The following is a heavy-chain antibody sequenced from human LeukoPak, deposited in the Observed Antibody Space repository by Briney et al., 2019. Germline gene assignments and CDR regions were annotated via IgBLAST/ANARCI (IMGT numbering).Heavy chain of an antibody. CDR2: ISSSSSTI. V-gene: IGHV3-48*03. J-gene: IGHJ6*02. Sequence: GGSLRLSCAASGFTFSSYEMNWVRQAPGKGLEWVSYISSSSSTIYYADSVKGRFTIPRDNAKNSLYLQMNSLRAEDTAVYYCARSLGYCSSTSCQYYYYGMDVWGQGTTVTVSS. CDR3: ARSLGYCSSTSCQYYYYGMDV. D-gene: IGHD2-2*01. CDR1: GFTFSSYE.